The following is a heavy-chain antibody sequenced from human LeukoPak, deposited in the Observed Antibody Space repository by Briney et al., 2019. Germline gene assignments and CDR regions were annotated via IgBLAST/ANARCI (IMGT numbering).Heavy chain of an antibody. CDR2: INPNSGGT. CDR1: GYSFTDYY. Sequence: ASVKVSCKTSGYSFTDYYMHWVRQAPGQGLEWMGWINPNSGGTSAAQKFQGRVTMTRDTSIATVYVEVSWLTSDDTAIYYCARADRLHGGPYLIGPWGQGTLVTVSS. CDR3: ARADRLHGGPYLIGP. V-gene: IGHV1-2*02. D-gene: IGHD2-21*01. J-gene: IGHJ5*02.